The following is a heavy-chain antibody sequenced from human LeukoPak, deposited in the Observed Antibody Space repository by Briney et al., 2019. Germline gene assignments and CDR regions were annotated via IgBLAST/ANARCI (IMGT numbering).Heavy chain of an antibody. Sequence: GGSLRLSCAASGFIVSSNYMSWVRQAPGKGLEWVSVIYSGGSTYYADSVKGRFTISRDNSKNTLYLQMNSLRAEDTAVYYCARDSSGYPAAYYFDYWGQGTLVTVSS. CDR2: IYSGGST. J-gene: IGHJ4*02. D-gene: IGHD3-22*01. CDR1: GFIVSSNY. V-gene: IGHV3-66*01. CDR3: ARDSSGYPAAYYFDY.